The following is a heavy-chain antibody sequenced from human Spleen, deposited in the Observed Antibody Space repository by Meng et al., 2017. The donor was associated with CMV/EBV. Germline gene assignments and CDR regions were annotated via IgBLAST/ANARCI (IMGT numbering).Heavy chain of an antibody. Sequence: GSLRLSCTVSGGSITSDYWSWIRQPPGKGLEWIAYIHNNGRTNYVPSLKSRVTLSVDTSKNQFSLRVTSVTAADTAVYYCARVGDWNDGGNWFDPWGQGTLVTVSS. CDR3: ARVGDWNDGGNWFDP. CDR1: GGSITSDY. V-gene: IGHV4-4*09. CDR2: IHNNGRT. J-gene: IGHJ5*02. D-gene: IGHD1-1*01.